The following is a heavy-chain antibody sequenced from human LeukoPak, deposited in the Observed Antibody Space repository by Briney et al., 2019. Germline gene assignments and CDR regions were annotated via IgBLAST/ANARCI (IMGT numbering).Heavy chain of an antibody. CDR2: IYYSGST. CDR1: GGSISSGGYY. D-gene: IGHD3-22*01. J-gene: IGHJ5*02. CDR3: ARRGPYYDSTGYYFA. Sequence: SETLSLTCTVSGGSISSGGYYWSWIRQHPGKGLEWIGYIYYSGSTNYNPSLKSRVTISVDTSKNQFSLKLSSVTAADTAVYYCARRGPYYDSTGYYFAWDQGTLVTVSS. V-gene: IGHV4-31*03.